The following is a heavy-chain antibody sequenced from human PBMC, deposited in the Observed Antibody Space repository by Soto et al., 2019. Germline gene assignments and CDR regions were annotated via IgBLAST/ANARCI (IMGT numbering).Heavy chain of an antibody. CDR1: GGTFSSYA. CDR3: ARKGIAAAAPGGYYYYGMDV. CDR2: IIPIFGTA. V-gene: IGHV1-69*13. Sequence: SVKVSCKASGGTFSSYAISWVRQAPGQGLEWMGGIIPIFGTANYAQKFQGRVTITADESTSTAYMELSSLRSEDTAVYYCARKGIAAAAPGGYYYYGMDVWGQGTTVTVSS. D-gene: IGHD6-13*01. J-gene: IGHJ6*02.